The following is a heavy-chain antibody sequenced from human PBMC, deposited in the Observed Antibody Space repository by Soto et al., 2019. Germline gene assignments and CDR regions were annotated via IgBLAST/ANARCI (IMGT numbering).Heavy chain of an antibody. CDR2: VYWDDDK. D-gene: IGHD3-16*01. V-gene: IGHV2-5*02. CDR1: GFSLTTSGVG. CDR3: AHMGGFAYPGS. J-gene: IGHJ5*02. Sequence: QITLKESGPMLVKPTQALTLTCTCSGFSLTTSGVGVGWIRQPPGKALEWLALVYWDDDKRYSPSLTNRLTLSRDTSKNQVVLTLTNVDRTDTGTYFCAHMGGFAYPGSWGKVIMVTVSS.